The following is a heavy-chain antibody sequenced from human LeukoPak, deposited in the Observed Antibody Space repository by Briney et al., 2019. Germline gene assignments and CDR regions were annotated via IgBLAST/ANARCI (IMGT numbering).Heavy chain of an antibody. CDR2: IFYSGST. Sequence: PSETLSLTCTVSGGSISSSSYYWGWIRQPPGKGLEWIGTIFYSGSTYYNPSLKSRVTISVDTSKNQFSLKLTSVTAADTAVYYCARRGSSWSLDYWGQGTLVTVSS. J-gene: IGHJ4*02. CDR1: GGSISSSSYY. CDR3: ARRGSSWSLDY. D-gene: IGHD6-13*01. V-gene: IGHV4-39*01.